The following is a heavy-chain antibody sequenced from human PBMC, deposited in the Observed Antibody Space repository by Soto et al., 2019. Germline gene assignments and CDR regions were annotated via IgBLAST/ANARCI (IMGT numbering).Heavy chain of an antibody. Sequence: EVQLVESGGGLIQPGGSLRLSCAASGFTVSSKYMTWVRQAPGKGLEWVSVIYGGGTTYYADSVKGRFTISRDNSKNTLYRQVNGLRAEDTAVYYCVQTTGWPGFDFWGQGTLVTVSS. CDR2: IYGGGTT. D-gene: IGHD6-19*01. V-gene: IGHV3-53*01. CDR1: GFTVSSKY. J-gene: IGHJ4*02. CDR3: VQTTGWPGFDF.